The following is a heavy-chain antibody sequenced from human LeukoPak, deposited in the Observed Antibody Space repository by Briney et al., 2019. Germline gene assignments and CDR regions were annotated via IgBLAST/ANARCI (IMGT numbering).Heavy chain of an antibody. Sequence: PSETLSLTCAVYGGSFSGYYWSWIRQPPGKGLEWIGEINHSGSTNYNPSLKSRVTISVDTSKNQFSLKLSSVTAADTAVYYCARVTHCYGCDYWGQGTLVTVSS. D-gene: IGHD3-10*01. CDR3: ARVTHCYGCDY. CDR2: INHSGST. V-gene: IGHV4-34*01. CDR1: GGSFSGYY. J-gene: IGHJ4*02.